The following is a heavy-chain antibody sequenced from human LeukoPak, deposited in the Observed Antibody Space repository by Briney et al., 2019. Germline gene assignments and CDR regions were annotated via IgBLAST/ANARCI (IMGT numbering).Heavy chain of an antibody. Sequence: SETLYLTCTVSGGSISSYYWSWIRQPPGKGLEWIGYIYYSGSTNYNPSLKSRVTISVDTSKNQFSLKLSSVTAADTAVYYCARASSSSSALYYYYYYMDVWGKGTTVTVSS. CDR1: GGSISSYY. J-gene: IGHJ6*03. CDR3: ARASSSSSALYYYYYYMDV. D-gene: IGHD6-6*01. V-gene: IGHV4-59*01. CDR2: IYYSGST.